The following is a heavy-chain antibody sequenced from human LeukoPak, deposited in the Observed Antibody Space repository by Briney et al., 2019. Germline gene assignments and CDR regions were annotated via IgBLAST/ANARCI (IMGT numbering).Heavy chain of an antibody. CDR1: GFTFSRYG. J-gene: IGHJ6*03. V-gene: IGHV3-30*03. CDR3: ARDQTKWEPLRRRDYYYMDV. CDR2: ISYDESNK. Sequence: PGGSLRLSCAASGFTFSRYGMHWVRQAPGKGLEWVAVISYDESNKYYADSVKGRFTISRDNSKNTLYLQMNSLRAEDTAVYYCARDQTKWEPLRRRDYYYMDVWGKGTTVTVSS. D-gene: IGHD1-26*01.